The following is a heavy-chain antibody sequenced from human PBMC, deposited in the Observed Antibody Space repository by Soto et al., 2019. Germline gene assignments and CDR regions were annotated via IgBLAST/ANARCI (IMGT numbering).Heavy chain of an antibody. V-gene: IGHV1-2*04. J-gene: IGHJ4*02. D-gene: IGHD6-19*01. CDR1: GYTFTDYY. Sequence: ASVKVSCKASGYTFTDYYIHWVRQAPGQGLEWMGWINPKTGGTNYAQTFQDWVTMTRDTSISTVYMELSRLKYDDTAMYYCTRVFSLIPVTGSLGYWGQGTLVTVS. CDR3: TRVFSLIPVTGSLGY. CDR2: INPKTGGT.